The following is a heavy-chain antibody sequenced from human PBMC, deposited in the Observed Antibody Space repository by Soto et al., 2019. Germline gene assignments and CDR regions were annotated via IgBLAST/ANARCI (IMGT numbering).Heavy chain of an antibody. D-gene: IGHD2-2*01. V-gene: IGHV4-39*01. CDR3: ARHASPVAVVVPAATYYFDY. CDR2: IYYSGST. J-gene: IGHJ4*02. Sequence: QLQLQESGPGLVKPSETLSLPCTVSAGSISSSSYYWGWIRHPPGKGLEWIGRIYYSGSTYYNPSLKRRVTIFVETSKNQFSLELSSVTAADTAVYYCARHASPVAVVVPAATYYFDYWGQGTLVTVCS. CDR1: AGSISSSSYY.